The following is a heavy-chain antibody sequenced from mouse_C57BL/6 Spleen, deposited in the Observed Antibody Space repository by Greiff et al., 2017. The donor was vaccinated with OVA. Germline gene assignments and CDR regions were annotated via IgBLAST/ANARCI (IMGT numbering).Heavy chain of an antibody. CDR1: GYTFTSYG. Sequence: VQLQQSGAELARPGASVKLSCKASGYTFTSYGISWVKQRTGQGLEWIGEIYPRSGNTYYNEKFKGKATLTADKSSSTAYMELRSLTSEDSAVYFCAREDYDWAWFAYLGQGTLVTVSA. J-gene: IGHJ3*01. V-gene: IGHV1-81*01. CDR3: AREDYDWAWFAY. CDR2: IYPRSGNT. D-gene: IGHD2-4*01.